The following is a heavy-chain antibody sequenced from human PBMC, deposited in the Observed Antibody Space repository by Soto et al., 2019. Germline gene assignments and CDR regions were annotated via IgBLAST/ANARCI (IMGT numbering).Heavy chain of an antibody. Sequence: QVQLVQSGAEEKKPGASVKVSCKASGYTFTSYAMHWVRQAPGQRLEWMGWINAGNGNTKYSQKFKGRVTITRYTSASTAYMELSSLRSEDTAVYYCARAPSWWYFDLWGRGTLVTVSS. CDR2: INAGNGNT. CDR1: GYTFTSYA. V-gene: IGHV1-3*05. J-gene: IGHJ2*01. CDR3: ARAPSWWYFDL.